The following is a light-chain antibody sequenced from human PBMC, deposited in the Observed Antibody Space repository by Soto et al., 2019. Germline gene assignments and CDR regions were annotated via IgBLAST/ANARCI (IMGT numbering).Light chain of an antibody. V-gene: IGLV2-14*01. CDR1: SSDVGAYDY. CDR3: SSYTRSSTYV. Sequence: QSALTQPASVSASPGXSIAISCSGTSSDVGAYDYVSWYQHHPGKAPKLIIYEVTYRPSGVSNRFSASKSGNTASLTISGLQAEDEADYYCSSYTRSSTYVFGTGTKLTVL. J-gene: IGLJ1*01. CDR2: EVT.